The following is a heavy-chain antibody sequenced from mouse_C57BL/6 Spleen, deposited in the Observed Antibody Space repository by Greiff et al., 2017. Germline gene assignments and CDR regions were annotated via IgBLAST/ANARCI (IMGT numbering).Heavy chain of an antibody. CDR3: ARLYYSNYDWYFDV. CDR1: GYTFTDYY. D-gene: IGHD2-5*01. CDR2: INPNNGGT. V-gene: IGHV1-26*01. Sequence: EVQLQQSGPELVKPGASVKISCKASGYTFTDYYMNWVKQSHGKSLEWIGDINPNNGGTSYNQKFKGKATLTVDKSSSTAYMELRSLTSEDSAVYYCARLYYSNYDWYFDVWGTGTTVTVSS. J-gene: IGHJ1*03.